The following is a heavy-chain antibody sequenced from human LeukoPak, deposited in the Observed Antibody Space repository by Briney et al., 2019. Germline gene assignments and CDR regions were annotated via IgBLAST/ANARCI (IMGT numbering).Heavy chain of an antibody. J-gene: IGHJ4*02. CDR2: ITSSGDDI. V-gene: IGHV3-11*01. CDR3: ASDIVATSGDF. Sequence: GGSLRLSCAASGFTFSDYYMSWIRQAPGKGLEWVAYITSSGDDIYYADSVKGRSTISRDNARNALFLRMSSLRVEDTATYYCASDIVATSGDFWGQGTLVSVSS. CDR1: GFTFSDYY. D-gene: IGHD5-12*01.